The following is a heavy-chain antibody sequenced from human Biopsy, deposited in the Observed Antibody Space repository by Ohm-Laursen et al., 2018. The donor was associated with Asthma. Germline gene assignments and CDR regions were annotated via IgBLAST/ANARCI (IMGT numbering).Heavy chain of an antibody. CDR3: AKVYDYAYHYDAFDI. Sequence: GSLRLSCAASGFTFGDYWMSWGRQTPGKGLEWVATINGDGSQKSYVDSVTGRFTISRDNSKNTLYLQMNSLRAEDTAVYYCAKVYDYAYHYDAFDIWGQGTMVTVSS. V-gene: IGHV3-7*01. CDR2: INGDGSQK. D-gene: IGHD4-17*01. CDR1: GFTFGDYW. J-gene: IGHJ3*02.